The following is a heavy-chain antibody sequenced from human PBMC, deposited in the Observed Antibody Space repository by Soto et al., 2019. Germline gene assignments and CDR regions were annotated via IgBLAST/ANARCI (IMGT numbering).Heavy chain of an antibody. Sequence: QVQVVQSGAEVKKPGASVKVSCKASGFTFTTYAIHWVRQAPGQRLEWMGWIHAANGNTKSSQKFQDRLSITRATSASTAYMELSSRRSEDSAVYYCARDSCSGDCNDFDYWGQGNLVSVSS. CDR3: ARDSCSGDCNDFDY. CDR2: IHAANGNT. J-gene: IGHJ4*02. V-gene: IGHV1-3*01. CDR1: GFTFTTYA. D-gene: IGHD2-21*02.